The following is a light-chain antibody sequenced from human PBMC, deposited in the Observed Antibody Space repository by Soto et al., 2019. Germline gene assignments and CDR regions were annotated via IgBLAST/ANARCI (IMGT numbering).Light chain of an antibody. CDR3: QSYDSSLSGRYV. V-gene: IGLV1-40*01. Sequence: QSVLTQPPSVSGAPGQRVTISCTGSSSNIGAGYDVNWYQQLPGTAPKLLIYGNSNRPSGVPDRFSGSKSGTSASLAITGLQAEDEADYYCQSYDSSLSGRYVFGTGTKVTDL. J-gene: IGLJ1*01. CDR1: SSNIGAGYD. CDR2: GNS.